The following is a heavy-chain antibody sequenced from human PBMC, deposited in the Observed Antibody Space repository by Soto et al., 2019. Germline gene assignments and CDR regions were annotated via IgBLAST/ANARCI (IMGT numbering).Heavy chain of an antibody. CDR2: INPNSGGT. J-gene: IGHJ6*02. V-gene: IGHV1-2*02. CDR1: GYTFTVYY. Sequence: GASVKVSCKASGYTFTVYYMHWVRQAPGQGLEWMGWINPNSGGTNYAQKVQGRVTMTRDTSISTAYMELSRLRSDHTAVYYCARATSGSYIYYYGMDVWGQGTTVTVYS. D-gene: IGHD1-26*01. CDR3: ARATSGSYIYYYGMDV.